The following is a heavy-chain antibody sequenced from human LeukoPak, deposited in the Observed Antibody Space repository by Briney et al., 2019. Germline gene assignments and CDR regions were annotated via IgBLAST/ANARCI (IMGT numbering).Heavy chain of an antibody. CDR3: ARFTPQGYGWGGYNRFDP. Sequence: SETLSLTCTVSGGSIISYYWNWIRQPPGKGLEWIGYIYYSGITNYNPSLKSRVTISVDTSKNQFSLNLTSVTAADTAVYYCARFTPQGYGWGGYNRFDPWGQGTLVTVSS. CDR1: GGSIISYY. CDR2: IYYSGIT. J-gene: IGHJ5*02. D-gene: IGHD3-16*01. V-gene: IGHV4-59*01.